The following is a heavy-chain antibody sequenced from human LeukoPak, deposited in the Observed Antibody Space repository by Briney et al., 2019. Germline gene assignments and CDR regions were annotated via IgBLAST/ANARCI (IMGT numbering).Heavy chain of an antibody. J-gene: IGHJ3*02. V-gene: IGHV3-23*01. D-gene: IGHD3-22*01. CDR1: GFTFSSYA. Sequence: GGSLRLSCAASGFTFSSYAMSWVRQAPGKGLEWVSAISGSGGSTYYADSVKGRFTISRDNSKNTLYLQMNSLRAEDTAVYYCAKDKYVDSSGQPYGRDAFDIWGQGTMVTVSS. CDR3: AKDKYVDSSGQPYGRDAFDI. CDR2: ISGSGGST.